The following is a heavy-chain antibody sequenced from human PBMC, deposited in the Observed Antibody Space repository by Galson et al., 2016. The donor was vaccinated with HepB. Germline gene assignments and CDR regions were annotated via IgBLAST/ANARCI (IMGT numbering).Heavy chain of an antibody. J-gene: IGHJ3*02. Sequence: SLRLSCAASGFIFSSYAMSWVRQAPGKGLEWVSGISSGGGSIYHADSVKGRFTISRDNSKNTLYLQMNSLRGEDTARYYCAKDLLAYSSSWYDAFDIWGQGTMVTVSS. CDR1: GFIFSSYA. D-gene: IGHD6-13*01. CDR3: AKDLLAYSSSWYDAFDI. CDR2: ISSGGGSI. V-gene: IGHV3-23*01.